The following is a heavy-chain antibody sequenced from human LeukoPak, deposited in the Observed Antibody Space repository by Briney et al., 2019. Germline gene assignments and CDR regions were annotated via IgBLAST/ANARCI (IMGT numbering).Heavy chain of an antibody. J-gene: IGHJ4*02. Sequence: GASVKVSCKVSGYALSELSMHWVRQAPGKGLEWMGGFHPEDGENLYAQKFQGRVAVTEDPSTDTAYMELSSLRSEDTAVYYCATDRGNIGWYLGFDYWGQGTVVTVSS. CDR3: ATDRGNIGWYLGFDY. CDR2: FHPEDGEN. D-gene: IGHD6-19*01. V-gene: IGHV1-24*01. CDR1: GYALSELS.